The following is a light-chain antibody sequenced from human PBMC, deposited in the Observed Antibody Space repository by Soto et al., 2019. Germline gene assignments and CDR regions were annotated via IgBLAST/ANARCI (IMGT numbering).Light chain of an antibody. CDR1: RSDVGGYNY. V-gene: IGLV2-11*01. CDR3: CSYAGSPYV. J-gene: IGLJ1*01. Sequence: QSVLTQPRSVSGSPGQSVTISCTGTRSDVGGYNYVSWYQQHPGKAPKLMIYDVSKRPSGVPDRFSGSKSGNTASLTISGLQAEDEADYYCCSYAGSPYVFGTGTKVTV. CDR2: DVS.